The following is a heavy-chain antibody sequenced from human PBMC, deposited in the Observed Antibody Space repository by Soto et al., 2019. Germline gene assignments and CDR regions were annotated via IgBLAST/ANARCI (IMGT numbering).Heavy chain of an antibody. CDR2: IIPILGET. Sequence: QVQLVQSGAEVKKPGSSVRVSCKASGTIFRRYTISWVRQAPGQVLEWMGRIIPILGETNSAQKFQDRVTLTAHKSKNTAYMELNSLRLDDTAVYYCARCLGGPMDDWGQGTTVTVSS. CDR3: ARCLGGPMDD. D-gene: IGHD3-16*01. J-gene: IGHJ6*02. CDR1: GTIFRRYT. V-gene: IGHV1-69*02.